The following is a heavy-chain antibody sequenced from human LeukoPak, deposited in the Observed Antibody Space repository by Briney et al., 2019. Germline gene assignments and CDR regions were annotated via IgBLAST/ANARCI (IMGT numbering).Heavy chain of an antibody. CDR3: ARAERYTAPFDY. J-gene: IGHJ4*02. CDR1: GGSISSYY. CDR2: IYYSGST. D-gene: IGHD5-18*01. V-gene: IGHV4-59*01. Sequence: SETLSLTCTVSGGSISSYYWSWIRQPPGKGLEWIGYIYYSGSTNYNPSLKSRVTTSVDTSKNQFSLKLSSVTAADTAVYYCARAERYTAPFDYWGQGTLVTVSS.